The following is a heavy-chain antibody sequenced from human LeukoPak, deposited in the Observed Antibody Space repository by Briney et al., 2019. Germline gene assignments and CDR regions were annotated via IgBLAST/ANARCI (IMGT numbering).Heavy chain of an antibody. Sequence: HPGGSLRLSCTASGXNFADYSMSWVRQAPGKGLEWVSFIRSKLYGGTSEYAASVKGRFTISRDDSTSIAYLQMNSLKTEDTAVYYCSRDPNWASGYFDYWGQGTLVTVSS. CDR1: GXNFADYS. V-gene: IGHV3-49*04. CDR2: IRSKLYGGTS. CDR3: SRDPNWASGYFDY. J-gene: IGHJ4*02. D-gene: IGHD7-27*01.